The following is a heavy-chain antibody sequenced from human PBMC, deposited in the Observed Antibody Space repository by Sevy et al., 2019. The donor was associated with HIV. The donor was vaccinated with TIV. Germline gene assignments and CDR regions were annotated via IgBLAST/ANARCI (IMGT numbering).Heavy chain of an antibody. V-gene: IGHV7-4-1*02. D-gene: IGHD2-2*01. Sequence: ASVKVSCKASGYTFTSYGMNWVRQAPGQGLEWMGWINTNTGNPTYAQGFTGRFVFSLDTSVSTAYLQISSLKAEDTAIYYCARTSRGIVVVAAAQHYYGMDVWGQWTTVTVSS. CDR3: ARTSRGIVVVAAAQHYYGMDV. J-gene: IGHJ6*02. CDR2: INTNTGNP. CDR1: GYTFTSYG.